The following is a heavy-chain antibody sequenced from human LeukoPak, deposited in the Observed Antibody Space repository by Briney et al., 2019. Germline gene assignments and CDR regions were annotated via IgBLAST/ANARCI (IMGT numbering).Heavy chain of an antibody. Sequence: GGSLRLSCAASGFTFSSYSMNWVRQAPGKGLEWVSSISSTSYIYYADSVKGRFTISRDNSRNSLYLQMNSLRAEDTAVYYCARVSGSRGCFGYWGRGTLVTVSS. D-gene: IGHD2-15*01. J-gene: IGHJ4*02. CDR1: GFTFSSYS. V-gene: IGHV3-21*06. CDR3: ARVSGSRGCFGY. CDR2: ISSTSYI.